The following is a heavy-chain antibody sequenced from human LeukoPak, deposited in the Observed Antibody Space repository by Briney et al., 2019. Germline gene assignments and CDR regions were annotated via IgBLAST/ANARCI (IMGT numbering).Heavy chain of an antibody. J-gene: IGHJ4*02. CDR1: GYTFTSYY. CDR2: INPNSGGT. Sequence: ASVKVSCKASGYTFTSYYMHWVRQAPGQGLEWMGRINPNSGGTDYAQKFQGRVTMTRDTSISTAYMELSRLRSDDTAVYYCARKSGPRDSGSRWEGFEYWGQGTLVTVSS. V-gene: IGHV1-2*06. D-gene: IGHD5-12*01. CDR3: ARKSGPRDSGSRWEGFEY.